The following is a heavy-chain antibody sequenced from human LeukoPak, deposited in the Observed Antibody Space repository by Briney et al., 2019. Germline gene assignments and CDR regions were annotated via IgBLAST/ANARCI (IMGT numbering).Heavy chain of an antibody. D-gene: IGHD3-9*01. J-gene: IGHJ4*02. V-gene: IGHV3-74*01. CDR1: GFTFSNYW. Sequence: GGSLRLSCAASGFTFSNYWMHWVRQAPGKGLVWVARIKTDGSTTNYADSVKGRFTISRDNAKNTLYLQMNSLSAEDTAVYHCANDMTGPVDSWGQGTLVTVSS. CDR2: IKTDGSTT. CDR3: ANDMTGPVDS.